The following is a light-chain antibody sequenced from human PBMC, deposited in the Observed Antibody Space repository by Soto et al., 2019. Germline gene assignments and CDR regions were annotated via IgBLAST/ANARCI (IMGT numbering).Light chain of an antibody. V-gene: IGKV1-5*03. Sequence: DIQMTQSPSTLSTSLGDRVTITCRASQNIDRSLAWYQQKPGKAPKLLIYTASNLQDGVPSRFSASGSGTDFTLTISGLQADDFATYYCQHYDAYSRTFGQGTRVDVK. CDR3: QHYDAYSRT. CDR1: QNIDRS. J-gene: IGKJ1*01. CDR2: TAS.